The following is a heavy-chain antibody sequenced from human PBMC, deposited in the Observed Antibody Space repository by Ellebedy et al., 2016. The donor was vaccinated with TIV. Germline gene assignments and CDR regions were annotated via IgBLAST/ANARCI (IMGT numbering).Heavy chain of an antibody. D-gene: IGHD1-26*01. CDR2: IFYSGST. V-gene: IGHV4-61*01. J-gene: IGHJ4*02. CDR3: ARAGLGATRVFDQ. CDR1: GDSLTGTNYC. Sequence: SETLSLTCTVSGDSLTGTNYCWGWIRQPPGKGLEWIGYIFYSGSTDYNPSLMSRVTISQDTSKKQLSLKLSSVTAADTAVYYCARAGLGATRVFDQWGPGILVTVSS.